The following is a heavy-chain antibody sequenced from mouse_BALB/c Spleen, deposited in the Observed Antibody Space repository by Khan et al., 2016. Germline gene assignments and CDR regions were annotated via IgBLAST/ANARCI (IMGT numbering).Heavy chain of an antibody. CDR1: GFTFSTYG. D-gene: IGHD4-1*01. J-gene: IGHJ3*01. V-gene: IGHV5-6*01. Sequence: EVELVESGGDLVKPGGSLRLSCAASGFTFSTYGMSWVRQPPDKKLEWVATINSDGDYTYYPDTVKGRFTIPRNKAENNLYLQMSSLQSEDTAIYYCASHVTGSFAYWGQGTLVTVSA. CDR3: ASHVTGSFAY. CDR2: INSDGDYT.